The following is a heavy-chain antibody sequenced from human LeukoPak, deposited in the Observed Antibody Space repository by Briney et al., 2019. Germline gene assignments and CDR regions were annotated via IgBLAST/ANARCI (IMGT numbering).Heavy chain of an antibody. V-gene: IGHV1-18*01. CDR1: GYTFTSYG. Sequence: ASVTVSCKASGYTFTSYGISWVRQAPGQGLEWMGWISAYNGNTNYAQMLQGRVTMTTDTSTSTAYMGLRSLRSDDTAVYYCARDLRYFDWANYGMDVWGQGATVTVSS. D-gene: IGHD3-9*01. CDR2: ISAYNGNT. J-gene: IGHJ6*02. CDR3: ARDLRYFDWANYGMDV.